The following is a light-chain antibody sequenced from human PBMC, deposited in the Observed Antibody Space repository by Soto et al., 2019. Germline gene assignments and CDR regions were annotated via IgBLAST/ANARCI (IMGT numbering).Light chain of an antibody. J-gene: IGLJ2*01. CDR3: SSYTTSKTAL. V-gene: IGLV2-14*03. Sequence: QSALTQPASVSGSPGQSITISCTGTSSDVGGYNYVSWYQHHPGKAPKLMIYDVSNRPSGVSDRFSGSKSGNTASLTISGLQAEDEADYYCSSYTTSKTALFGGGTKLTV. CDR1: SSDVGGYNY. CDR2: DVS.